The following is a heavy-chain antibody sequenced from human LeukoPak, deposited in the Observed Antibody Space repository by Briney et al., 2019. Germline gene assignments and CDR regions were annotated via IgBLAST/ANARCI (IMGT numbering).Heavy chain of an antibody. D-gene: IGHD6-19*01. CDR2: ISSSSSYI. Sequence: GGSLRLSCAASGFTFSSYSMNWVRQAPGKGLEWVSSISSSSSYIYYADSVKGRFTISRDNAKNLLYLQMNSLRAEDTAVYYCAKDRGGAVAGTAGDYWGQGTLVTVSS. J-gene: IGHJ4*02. V-gene: IGHV3-21*01. CDR3: AKDRGGAVAGTAGDY. CDR1: GFTFSSYS.